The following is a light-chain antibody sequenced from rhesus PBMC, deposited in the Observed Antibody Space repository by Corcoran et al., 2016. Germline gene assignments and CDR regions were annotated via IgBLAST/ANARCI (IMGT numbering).Light chain of an antibody. J-gene: IGKJ1*01. CDR2: KAS. CDR3: QQYNIAPRT. CDR1: QGISSW. Sequence: DIQMTQSPSSLSASVGDRVTITCRASQGISSWLAWYQQKPGKAPKLLIYKASSLQSGVPSRFSGNGSGTDFTLTINSLQPEDFATYWCQQYNIAPRTFGQGTKVEIK. V-gene: IGKV1-21*01.